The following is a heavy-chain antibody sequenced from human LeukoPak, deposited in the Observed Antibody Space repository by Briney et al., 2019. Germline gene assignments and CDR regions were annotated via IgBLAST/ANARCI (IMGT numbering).Heavy chain of an antibody. CDR1: GGSISSSSYY. J-gene: IGHJ5*02. CDR3: ARGRMAGSYNWFDP. D-gene: IGHD5-24*01. Sequence: SETLSLTCTVSGGSISSSSYYWGWIRQPPGKGLEWIGSIYYSGSTNYNPSLKSRVTISVDKSKNQFSLKLSSVTAADTAVYYCARGRMAGSYNWFDPWGQGTLVTVSS. CDR2: IYYSGST. V-gene: IGHV4-39*07.